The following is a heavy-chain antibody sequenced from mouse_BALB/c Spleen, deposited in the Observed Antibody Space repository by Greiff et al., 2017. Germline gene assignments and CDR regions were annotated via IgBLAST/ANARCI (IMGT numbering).Heavy chain of an antibody. D-gene: IGHD2-4*01. V-gene: IGHV1-80*01. CDR2: IYPGDGDT. J-gene: IGHJ3*01. CDR1: GYAFSSYW. CDR3: ASMITTWCAY. Sequence: VQLQQSGAELVRPGSSVKISCKASGYAFSSYWMNWVKQRPGQGLEWIGQIYPGDGDTNYNGKFKGKATLTADKSSSTAYMQLSSLTSEDSAVYFCASMITTWCAYWGQGTLVTVSA.